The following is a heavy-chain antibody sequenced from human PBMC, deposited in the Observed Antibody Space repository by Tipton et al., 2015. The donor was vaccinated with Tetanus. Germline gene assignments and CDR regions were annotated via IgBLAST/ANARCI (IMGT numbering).Heavy chain of an antibody. CDR3: ARATSTGPAYNWFDP. CDR2: MHYSGTT. J-gene: IGHJ5*02. V-gene: IGHV4-30-2*01. D-gene: IGHD2-8*02. CDR1: GGSISSGGYS. Sequence: TLSLTCAVSGGSISSGGYSWTWIRQPPGKGLQWIGYMHYSGTTHYNPSLKSRVTISIDRSKDQLSLKLTSVTAADTAVYYCARATSTGPAYNWFDPWGQGTLVTVSS.